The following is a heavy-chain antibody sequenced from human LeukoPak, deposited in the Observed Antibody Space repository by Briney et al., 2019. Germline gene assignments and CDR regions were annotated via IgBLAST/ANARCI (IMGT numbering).Heavy chain of an antibody. V-gene: IGHV4-34*01. CDR1: GGSFSGYY. Sequence: PSETLSLTCAVYGGSFSGYYWSWIRQPPGKGLEWIGEINHSGSTNYNPSLKSRVTISVDTSKNQFSLKLSSVTAADTAVYYCARGNLKRIAVAGTRGAFDIWGQGTMVTVSS. CDR3: ARGNLKRIAVAGTRGAFDI. D-gene: IGHD6-19*01. J-gene: IGHJ3*02. CDR2: INHSGST.